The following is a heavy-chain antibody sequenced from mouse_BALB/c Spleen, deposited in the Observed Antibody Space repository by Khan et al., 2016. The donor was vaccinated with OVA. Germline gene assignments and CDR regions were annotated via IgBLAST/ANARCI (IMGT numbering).Heavy chain of an antibody. CDR2: IIPSTDYT. Sequence: QVQLKQSGAELARPGASVKMSCKASGYTFTTYTIHWVKQRPGQGLEWIGYIIPSTDYTTYNQKFKDMATLTADKSSSTAYIQLSSLTSDDSADYYCEKEGTYYSADGWFAYWGQGTLVTGSA. J-gene: IGHJ3*01. D-gene: IGHD2-12*01. V-gene: IGHV1-4*01. CDR3: EKEGTYYSADGWFAY. CDR1: GYTFTTYT.